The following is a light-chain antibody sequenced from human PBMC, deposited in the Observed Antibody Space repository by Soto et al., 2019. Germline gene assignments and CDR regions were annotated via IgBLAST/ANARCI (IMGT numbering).Light chain of an antibody. J-gene: IGKJ3*01. CDR1: QGISNY. CDR3: QKYNSAPFP. Sequence: DIQMTQSPSSLSASVGDRVTITCRAIQGISNYLAWYQQKPGKVPKLLIYAASTLQSGVPSRFSGSGYGTDFTLTISSLQPEDVATYSCQKYNSAPFPFGPGTKVDI. CDR2: AAS. V-gene: IGKV1-27*01.